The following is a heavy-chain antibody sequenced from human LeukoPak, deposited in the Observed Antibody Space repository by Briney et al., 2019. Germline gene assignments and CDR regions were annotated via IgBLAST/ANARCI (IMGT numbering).Heavy chain of an antibody. J-gene: IGHJ4*02. V-gene: IGHV3-72*01. CDR2: IRNKANGFTT. CDR1: GFSFSDHF. Sequence: GGSLRLSCAASGFSFSDHFMDWVRQAPGKGLEWVGRIRNKANGFTTEYAASVKGRFTISRDDSKNSLYLQMNGPQTEDTAVYFCARVVAGIDYWGQGALVSVSS. CDR3: ARVVAGIDY.